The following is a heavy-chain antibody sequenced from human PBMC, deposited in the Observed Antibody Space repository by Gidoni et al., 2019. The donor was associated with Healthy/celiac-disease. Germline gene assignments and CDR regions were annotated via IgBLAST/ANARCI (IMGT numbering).Heavy chain of an antibody. Sequence: SGGGLVQPGGSLRLSCAASGFTFSSYAMSWVRQAPGKGLEWVSAISGSGGSTYYADSVKGRFTISRDNAKNTLYLQMNSLRAEDTAVYYCAKGQYCSSTSCYFTGDYDYGMDVWGQGTTVTVSS. CDR3: AKGQYCSSTSCYFTGDYDYGMDV. J-gene: IGHJ6*02. CDR1: GFTFSSYA. V-gene: IGHV3-23*01. CDR2: ISGSGGST. D-gene: IGHD2-2*01.